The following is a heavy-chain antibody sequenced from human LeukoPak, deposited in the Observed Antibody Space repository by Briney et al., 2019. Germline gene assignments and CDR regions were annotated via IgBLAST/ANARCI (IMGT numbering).Heavy chain of an antibody. D-gene: IGHD6-13*01. Sequence: GGSLRLSCAASGFTFSSYGMHWVRQAPGKGLEWVAFIRYGGSNKYYADSVKGRFTVSRDNSKNTLYLQMNSLRAEDTAVYYGAKDSIAAAGTQPLDYYDNYMDVWGKGTTVTISS. CDR1: GFTFSSYG. V-gene: IGHV3-30*02. CDR3: AKDSIAAAGTQPLDYYDNYMDV. J-gene: IGHJ6*03. CDR2: IRYGGSNK.